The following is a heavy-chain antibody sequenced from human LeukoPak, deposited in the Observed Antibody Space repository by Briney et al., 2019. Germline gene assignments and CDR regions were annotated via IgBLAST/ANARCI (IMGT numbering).Heavy chain of an antibody. D-gene: IGHD3-22*01. Sequence: GASVKVSCKASGYTFTVYYMHWVRQAPGQGLEWMGWINPNSGGTNYAQKFQGRVTMTWDTSISTAYMELSRLRSDDTAVYYCARAGYDSSGYYWDYWGQGTLVTVSS. CDR3: ARAGYDSSGYYWDY. V-gene: IGHV1-2*02. J-gene: IGHJ4*02. CDR2: INPNSGGT. CDR1: GYTFTVYY.